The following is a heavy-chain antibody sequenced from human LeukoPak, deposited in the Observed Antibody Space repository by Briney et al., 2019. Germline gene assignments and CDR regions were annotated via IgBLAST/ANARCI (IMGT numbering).Heavy chain of an antibody. Sequence: SETLSLTCAVYGRSFSGYYWSWIRQPPGKGLEWIGEINHSGSTNYNPSLKSRVTISVDTSKNQFSLKLSSVTAADTAVYYCARAITHYYGSGSYSDYWGQGTLVTVSS. CDR3: ARAITHYYGSGSYSDY. CDR1: GRSFSGYY. V-gene: IGHV4-34*01. D-gene: IGHD3-10*01. CDR2: INHSGST. J-gene: IGHJ4*02.